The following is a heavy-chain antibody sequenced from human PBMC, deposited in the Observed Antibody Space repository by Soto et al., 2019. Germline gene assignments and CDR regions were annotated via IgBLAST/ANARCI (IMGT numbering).Heavy chain of an antibody. J-gene: IGHJ4*02. Sequence: SVKVSCKASGGTFSSYAISWVRQAPGQGLEWMGGIIPIFGTANYAQKFQGRVTITADESTSTAYMELSSLRSEDTAVYYCERGRELATIAGSFDYWGQGTLVTVYS. CDR1: GGTFSSYA. CDR3: ERGRELATIAGSFDY. CDR2: IIPIFGTA. D-gene: IGHD5-12*01. V-gene: IGHV1-69*13.